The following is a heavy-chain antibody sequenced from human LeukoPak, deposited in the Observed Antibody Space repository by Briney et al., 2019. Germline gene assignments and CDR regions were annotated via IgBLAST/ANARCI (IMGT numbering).Heavy chain of an antibody. CDR2: INHSGST. V-gene: IGHV4-38-2*02. Sequence: TSETLSLTCTVSGYSISSGSYWDWIRQPPGKGLEWIGEINHSGSTNYNPSLKSRVTISVDTSKNQFSLKLSSVTAADTAVYYCARRLYSSRGRFDYWGQGTLVTVSS. CDR3: ARRLYSSRGRFDY. D-gene: IGHD6-13*01. CDR1: GYSISSGSY. J-gene: IGHJ4*02.